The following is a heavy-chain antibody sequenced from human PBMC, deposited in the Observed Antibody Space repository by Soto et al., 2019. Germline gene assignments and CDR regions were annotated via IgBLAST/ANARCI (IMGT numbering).Heavy chain of an antibody. Sequence: QVQLQESGPGLVKPSETLSLTCIVSGVSISSGYCTWIRQSPGKGLEWIGYISHSGLRHYRASLQNRLTMSVETSKNQFSLNLTAVSAADTAIYYCATSNTTCPGCYSWGQGTLVTVSS. CDR3: ATSNTTCPGCYS. CDR2: ISHSGLR. D-gene: IGHD1-26*01. J-gene: IGHJ5*02. V-gene: IGHV4-59*01. CDR1: GVSISSGY.